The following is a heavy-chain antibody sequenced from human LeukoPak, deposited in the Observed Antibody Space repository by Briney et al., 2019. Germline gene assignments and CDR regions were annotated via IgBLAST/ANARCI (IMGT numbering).Heavy chain of an antibody. CDR1: GGSFSGYY. J-gene: IGHJ5*02. D-gene: IGHD3-22*01. CDR3: ARLDTMIVVVIRKYNWFDP. V-gene: IGHV4-34*01. CDR2: INHSGST. Sequence: SETLSLTCAVYGGSFSGYYWSWIRQPPGKGLERIGEINHSGSTNYNPSLKSRVTISVDTSKNQFSLKLSSVTAADTAVYYCARLDTMIVVVIRKYNWFDPWGQGTLVTVSS.